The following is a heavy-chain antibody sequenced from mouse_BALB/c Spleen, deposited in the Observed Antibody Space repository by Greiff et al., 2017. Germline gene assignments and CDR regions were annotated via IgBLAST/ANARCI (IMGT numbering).Heavy chain of an antibody. D-gene: IGHD2-1*01. J-gene: IGHJ3*01. CDR1: GYSITSDYA. CDR3: ARFDYGNYGGFAY. V-gene: IGHV3-2*02. Sequence: EVKLMESGPGLVKPSQSLSLTCTVTGYSITSDYAWNWIRQFPGNKLEWMGYISYSGSTSYNPSLKSRISITRDTSKNQFFLQLNSVTTEDTATYYCARFDYGNYGGFAYWGQGTLVTVSA. CDR2: ISYSGST.